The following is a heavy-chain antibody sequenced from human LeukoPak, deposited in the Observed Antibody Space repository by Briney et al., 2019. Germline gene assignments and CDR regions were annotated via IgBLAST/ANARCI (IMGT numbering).Heavy chain of an antibody. CDR2: INPNSGDT. Sequence: ASVKVSCKASGYTFTAYYMHWVRQAPGQGLEWMGWINPNSGDTNYAQKFQGRVTMTRDTSISTAYMELSRLRSDDAAVYYCARGLDSDDQTYYYYYMDVWGKGTTVTVSS. CDR1: GYTFTAYY. D-gene: IGHD1-1*01. V-gene: IGHV1-2*02. CDR3: ARGLDSDDQTYYYYYMDV. J-gene: IGHJ6*03.